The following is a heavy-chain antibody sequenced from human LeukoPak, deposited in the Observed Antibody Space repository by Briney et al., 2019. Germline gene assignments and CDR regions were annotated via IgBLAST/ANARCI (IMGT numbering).Heavy chain of an antibody. CDR2: IYYSGST. V-gene: IGHV4-59*08. Sequence: PSETLSLTCTVSGGSISSYYWSWIRQPPGKGLEWIGYIYYSGSTNYNPSLKSRVTISVDTSKNQFSLKLSSVTAADTAVYYCARQSYSGSYPVGYWGQGTLVTVSS. CDR3: ARQSYSGSYPVGY. D-gene: IGHD1-26*01. J-gene: IGHJ4*02. CDR1: GGSISSYY.